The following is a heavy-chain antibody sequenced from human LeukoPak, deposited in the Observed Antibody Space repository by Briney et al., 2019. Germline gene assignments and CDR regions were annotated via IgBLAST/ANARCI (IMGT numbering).Heavy chain of an antibody. D-gene: IGHD2-2*01. CDR2: ISYDGSNK. J-gene: IGHJ4*02. CDR3: ATSILSYCSSTSCPPDY. V-gene: IGHV3-30*03. Sequence: GGSLRLSCAASGFTFSNIAMTWVRQAPGKGLEWVAVISYDGSNKYYADSVKGRFTISRDNSKNTLYLQMNSLRAEDTAVYYCATSILSYCSSTSCPPDYWGQGTLVTVSS. CDR1: GFTFSNIA.